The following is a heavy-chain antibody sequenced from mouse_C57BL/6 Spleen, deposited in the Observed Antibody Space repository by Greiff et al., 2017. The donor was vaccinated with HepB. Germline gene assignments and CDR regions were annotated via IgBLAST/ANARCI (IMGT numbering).Heavy chain of an antibody. V-gene: IGHV5-12*01. CDR3: ARRADGYYPYWYFDV. J-gene: IGHJ1*03. CDR1: GFTFSDYY. D-gene: IGHD2-3*01. CDR2: ISNGGGST. Sequence: EVKVVESGGGLVQPGGSLKLSCAASGFTFSDYYMYWVRQTPEKRLEWVAYISNGGGSTYYPDTVKGRFTISRDNAKNTLYLQMSRLKSEDTAMYYCARRADGYYPYWYFDVWGTGTTVTVSS.